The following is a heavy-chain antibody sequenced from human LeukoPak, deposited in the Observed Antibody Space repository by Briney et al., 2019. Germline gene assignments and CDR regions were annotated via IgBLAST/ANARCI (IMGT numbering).Heavy chain of an antibody. V-gene: IGHV4-34*01. D-gene: IGHD2-2*02. CDR1: GGSFSGYY. Sequence: SETLSLTCAVYGGSFSGYYWSWIRQPPGKGLEWIGEINHSGSTNHNPSLKSRVTISVDTSKNQFSLKLSSVTAADTAVYYCARGPATLYGGWFDPWGQGTLVTVSS. CDR2: INHSGST. J-gene: IGHJ5*02. CDR3: ARGPATLYGGWFDP.